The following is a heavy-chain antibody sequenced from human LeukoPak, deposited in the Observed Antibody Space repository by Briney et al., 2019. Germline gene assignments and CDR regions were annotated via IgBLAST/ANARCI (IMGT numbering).Heavy chain of an antibody. CDR3: ARDRRVGSGWYGGYGY. CDR2: INPNSGGT. D-gene: IGHD6-19*01. Sequence: ASVKVSCKASGYTFTGYYMHWVRQAPGQGLEWMGRINPNSGGTNYAQKFQGRVTMTRDTSISTAYMELSRLRSDDTAVYYCARDRRVGSGWYGGYGYWGQGTLVTASS. J-gene: IGHJ4*02. CDR1: GYTFTGYY. V-gene: IGHV1-2*06.